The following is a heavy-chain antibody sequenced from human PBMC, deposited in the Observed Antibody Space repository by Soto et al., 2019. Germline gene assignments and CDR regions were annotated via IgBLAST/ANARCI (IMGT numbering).Heavy chain of an antibody. CDR3: ARDSRESRSWYGALDY. CDR2: ISVGSDIT. V-gene: IGHV3-23*01. D-gene: IGHD6-13*01. J-gene: IGHJ4*02. Sequence: EVKLLESGGGLVQPGGSLRLSCAASGFTFSSYAMSWVRQAPGKGLEWGSSISVGSDITYYADSVKGRFSSSRDNSKNTLYLQMDSLRADDTAVYYCARDSRESRSWYGALDYWGQGTLVTVSS. CDR1: GFTFSSYA.